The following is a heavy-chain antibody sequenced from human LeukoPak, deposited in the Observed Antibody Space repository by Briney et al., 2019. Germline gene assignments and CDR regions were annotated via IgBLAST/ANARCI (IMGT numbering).Heavy chain of an antibody. D-gene: IGHD3-22*01. J-gene: IGHJ4*02. CDR2: ISYDGSNK. CDR3: ARIHYDSSTYRDY. CDR1: GFTFSSYG. Sequence: GKSLRLSCAASGFTFSSYGMHWVRQAPGKGLEWVAVISYDGSNKYYADSVKGRFTISRDNSKNTLYLQMNSLRAEDTAVYYCARIHYDSSTYRDYWGQGTLVTVSS. V-gene: IGHV3-30*03.